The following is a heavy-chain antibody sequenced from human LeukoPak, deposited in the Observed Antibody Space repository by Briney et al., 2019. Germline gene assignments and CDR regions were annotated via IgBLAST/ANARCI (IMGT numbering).Heavy chain of an antibody. CDR3: AKDRSYSGSYCDY. D-gene: IGHD1-26*01. J-gene: IGHJ4*02. CDR2: ISWNSGRI. Sequence: GGSLRLSCAASGFTFDDYAMHWVRQAPGKGLEWVSGISWNSGRIGYADSVKGRVTISRDNAKNSLYLQMISLRAEDTALYYCAKDRSYSGSYCDYWGQGTLVTVSS. CDR1: GFTFDDYA. V-gene: IGHV3-9*01.